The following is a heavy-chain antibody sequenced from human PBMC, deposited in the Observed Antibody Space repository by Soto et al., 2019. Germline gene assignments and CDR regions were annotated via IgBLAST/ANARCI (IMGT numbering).Heavy chain of an antibody. Sequence: PGGSLRLSCAASGITFRNYAMSWVRQAPGKGLEWVSSISGSGGSTYYADSVKGRFTISRDNSKNTLYLQMNSLRAEDTAVYYCAKDPGWELPKYYFDYWGQGTLVTVSS. V-gene: IGHV3-23*01. CDR1: GITFRNYA. J-gene: IGHJ4*02. CDR3: AKDPGWELPKYYFDY. D-gene: IGHD1-26*01. CDR2: ISGSGGST.